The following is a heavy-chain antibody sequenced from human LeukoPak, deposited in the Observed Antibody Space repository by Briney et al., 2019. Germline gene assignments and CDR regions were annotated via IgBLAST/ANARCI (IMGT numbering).Heavy chain of an antibody. V-gene: IGHV3-74*01. CDR2: IHSDGSST. J-gene: IGHJ5*02. CDR3: ARSRLGYCSGGSCFSFWFDP. D-gene: IGHD2-15*01. CDR1: GFTFSSYG. Sequence: GGTLRLSCAASGFTFSSYGMSWVRQAPGKGLVWVSHIHSDGSSTSYADSVKGRFTISRDNAKNTLYLQMNSLRAEDTAVYYCARSRLGYCSGGSCFSFWFDPWGQGTLVTVSS.